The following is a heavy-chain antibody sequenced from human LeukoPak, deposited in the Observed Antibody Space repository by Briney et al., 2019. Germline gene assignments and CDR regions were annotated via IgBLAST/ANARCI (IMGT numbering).Heavy chain of an antibody. D-gene: IGHD2-2*01. CDR3: ARARGRGYCSRTSCYRAFDI. Sequence: PSETLSLTCAVYGGSFSGYYWSWIRQPPGKGLEWIGEINHSGSTNYNPSLKSRVTISVDTSKNQFSPKLSSVTAADTAVYYCARARGRGYCSRTSCYRAFDIWGQGTMVTVSS. J-gene: IGHJ3*02. V-gene: IGHV4-34*01. CDR1: GGSFSGYY. CDR2: INHSGST.